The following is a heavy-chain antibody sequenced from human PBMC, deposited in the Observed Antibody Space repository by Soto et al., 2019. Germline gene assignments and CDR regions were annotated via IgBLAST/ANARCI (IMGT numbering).Heavy chain of an antibody. D-gene: IGHD5-18*01. V-gene: IGHV3-30*03. J-gene: IGHJ4*02. CDR3: ARAPSGDTAMVTEDY. CDR1: GFTFSSYG. CDR2: ISYDGSNK. Sequence: GGSLRLSCAASGFTFSSYGMHWVRQAPGKGLEWVAVISYDGSNKYYADSVRGRFTISRDNSKNTLYLQMNSLRAEDTAVYYCARAPSGDTAMVTEDYWGQGTLVTVSS.